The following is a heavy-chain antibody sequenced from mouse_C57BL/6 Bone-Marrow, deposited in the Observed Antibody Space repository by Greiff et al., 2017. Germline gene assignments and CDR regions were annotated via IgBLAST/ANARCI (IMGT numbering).Heavy chain of an antibody. CDR3: VRRGVDYYGSSWAWFAY. D-gene: IGHD1-1*01. CDR1: GFSFNTYA. Sequence: VQLKESGGGLVQPKGSLKLSCAASGFSFNTYAMNWVRQAPGKGLEWVARIRSKSDNYATYYADSVKDRFTISRDDSESMLYLQMNNLKTEDTAMYYCVRRGVDYYGSSWAWFAYWGQGTLVTVSA. V-gene: IGHV10-1*01. CDR2: IRSKSDNYAT. J-gene: IGHJ3*01.